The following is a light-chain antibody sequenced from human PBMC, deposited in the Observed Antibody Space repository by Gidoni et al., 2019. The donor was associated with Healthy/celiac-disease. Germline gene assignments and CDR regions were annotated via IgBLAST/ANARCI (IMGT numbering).Light chain of an antibody. J-gene: IGLJ2*01. V-gene: IGLV1-44*01. CDR1: SSNNGSNT. CDR3: AAWDDSLNGPV. CDR2: NTN. Sequence: QSVLTQPPSASGTPGQRVTISCSGSSSNNGSNTVNWYQQLPGTAPKLLIYNTNQRPSGVPDRFSGSESGTSASLAVSGLQSEDEADYYCAAWDDSLNGPVFGGGTKLTVL.